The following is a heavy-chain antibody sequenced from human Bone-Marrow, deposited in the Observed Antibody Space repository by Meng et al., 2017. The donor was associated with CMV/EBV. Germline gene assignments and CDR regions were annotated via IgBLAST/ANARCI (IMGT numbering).Heavy chain of an antibody. Sequence: GTFNSYAISWVRQAPGQGLEWMGGIIPIFGTANYAQKFQGSVTITTDESTSTAYMELSSLRSEDTAVYYCARDLSLGDPVRGNWFDPWGQGTLVTVSS. CDR1: GTFNSYA. V-gene: IGHV1-69*05. D-gene: IGHD3-10*01. CDR3: ARDLSLGDPVRGNWFDP. CDR2: IIPIFGTA. J-gene: IGHJ5*02.